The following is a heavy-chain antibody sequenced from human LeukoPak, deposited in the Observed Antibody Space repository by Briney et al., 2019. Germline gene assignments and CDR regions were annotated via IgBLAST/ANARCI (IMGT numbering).Heavy chain of an antibody. D-gene: IGHD3-9*01. Sequence: SETLSLTCTVSGGSISSYYWSWIRQPPGKGLEWIGSIYYSGSTYYNPSLKSRVTISVDTSKNQFSLKLSSVTAADTAVYYCARASSYYDILTGYYRTFDYWGQGTLVTVSS. CDR1: GGSISSYY. J-gene: IGHJ4*02. V-gene: IGHV4-39*07. CDR3: ARASSYYDILTGYYRTFDY. CDR2: IYYSGST.